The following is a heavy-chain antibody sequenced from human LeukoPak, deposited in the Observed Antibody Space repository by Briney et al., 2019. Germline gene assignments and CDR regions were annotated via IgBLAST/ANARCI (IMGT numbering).Heavy chain of an antibody. D-gene: IGHD3-3*01. Sequence: GGSLRLSCAASGFTFDDYAMNWVRQAPGKGLEWVSGINWNGGSTYYRDSVKGRFTISRDNAKNSLYLQMNSLGAEDTALYYCARVKGSGYRNSIDYWGQGTLVTVSS. CDR2: INWNGGST. CDR3: ARVKGSGYRNSIDY. V-gene: IGHV3-20*04. J-gene: IGHJ4*02. CDR1: GFTFDDYA.